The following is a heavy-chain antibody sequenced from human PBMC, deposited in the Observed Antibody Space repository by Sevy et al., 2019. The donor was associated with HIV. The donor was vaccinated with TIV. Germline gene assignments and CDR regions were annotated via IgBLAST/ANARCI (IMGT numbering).Heavy chain of an antibody. CDR2: IYTSGST. J-gene: IGHJ4*02. CDR3: ARDILVAGQWRNFDY. D-gene: IGHD6-19*01. Sequence: SETLSLTCTVSGDSISSSNYYWNWIRQPAGEGLEWIGRIYTSGSTNYNPSLKSRVTISVDTSKNQFSLKLRSVTAAETAVYYCARDILVAGQWRNFDYWGQGTLVTISS. V-gene: IGHV4-61*02. CDR1: GDSISSSNYY.